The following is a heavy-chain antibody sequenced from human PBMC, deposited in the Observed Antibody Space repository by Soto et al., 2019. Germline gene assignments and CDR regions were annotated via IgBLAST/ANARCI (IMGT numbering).Heavy chain of an antibody. D-gene: IGHD3-10*01. V-gene: IGHV4-59*01. Sequence: SETLSLTCTVSGGSISSYHWSWIRQPPGKGLEWIGYIYYSGSTNYNPSLKSRVTISVDTSKNQFSLKLSSVTAADTAVYYCARGGSDTWSFDYWGQGTLVTVSS. J-gene: IGHJ4*02. CDR3: ARGGSDTWSFDY. CDR2: IYYSGST. CDR1: GGSISSYH.